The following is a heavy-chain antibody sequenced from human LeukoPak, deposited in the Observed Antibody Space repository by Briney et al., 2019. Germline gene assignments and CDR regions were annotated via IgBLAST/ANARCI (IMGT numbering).Heavy chain of an antibody. CDR3: ARRRYSGSSQHFDY. J-gene: IGHJ4*02. CDR2: ISYDGSNK. V-gene: IGHV3-30*04. D-gene: IGHD1-26*01. Sequence: PGGSLRLSCAASGFSFSDYPIHWVRQAPGKGLDWVALISYDGSNKNYADSVKGRFTISRDNAKNSLYLQMNSLRAEDTAVYYCARRRYSGSSQHFDYWGQGTLVTVSS. CDR1: GFSFSDYP.